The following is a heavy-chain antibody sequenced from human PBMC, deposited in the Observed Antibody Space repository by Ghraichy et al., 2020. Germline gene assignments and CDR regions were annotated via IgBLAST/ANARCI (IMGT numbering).Heavy chain of an antibody. CDR2: VYYTGST. CDR1: GGSISSYY. V-gene: IGHV4-59*01. CDR3: ARGGRYGAN. J-gene: IGHJ4*02. Sequence: SETLSLTCTISGGSISSYYWSWIRQPPGKGLEWIGYVYYTGSTTYSPSLKSRVTISIDTSKNQFSLKLSSVTTADTAVYYCARGGRYGANWGQGTRVTVSS. D-gene: IGHD4-17*01.